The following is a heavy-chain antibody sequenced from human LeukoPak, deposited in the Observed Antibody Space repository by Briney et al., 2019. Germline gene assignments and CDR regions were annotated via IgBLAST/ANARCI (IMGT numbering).Heavy chain of an antibody. Sequence: PGGSLRLSCAASGYPFSSYWMSWVRQAPGKGLEWVANIKQDGSEKYYVDSVKGRFTNSRDNAKNSLYLQMNSLRAEDTAVYYCARDSHRAMVTGFDYWGQGTLVTVSS. J-gene: IGHJ4*02. CDR2: IKQDGSEK. CDR3: ARDSHRAMVTGFDY. CDR1: GYPFSSYW. V-gene: IGHV3-7*01. D-gene: IGHD5-18*01.